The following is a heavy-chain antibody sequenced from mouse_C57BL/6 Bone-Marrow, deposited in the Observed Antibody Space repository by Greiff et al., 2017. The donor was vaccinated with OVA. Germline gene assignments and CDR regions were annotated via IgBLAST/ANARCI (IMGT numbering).Heavy chain of an antibody. CDR3: ASRHGGFAY. Sequence: QVQLQQPGAELVKPGASVKLSCKASGYTFTSYWMHWVKQRPGQGLEWIGDIYPGSGSTNYNEKFKSKATLTVDTSSSTAYMQLSSLTSEDSAVYYSASRHGGFAYWGQGTLVTVSA. CDR2: IYPGSGST. J-gene: IGHJ3*01. V-gene: IGHV1-55*01. CDR1: GYTFTSYW.